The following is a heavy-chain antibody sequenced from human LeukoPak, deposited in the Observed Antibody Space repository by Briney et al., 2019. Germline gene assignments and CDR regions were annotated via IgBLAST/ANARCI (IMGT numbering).Heavy chain of an antibody. CDR1: GFTFYNAW. CDR2: ITGKTEGATP. D-gene: IGHD6-19*01. J-gene: IGHJ5*02. V-gene: IGHV3-15*01. Sequence: GGSLRLSCAVSGFTFYNAWMGWVRQTPGKGLEWVGRITGKTEGATPDYAAPVEGRFTISRRESQNTMYLQMNSLKIEDTGVYYCVSDVAVAANGYWFDPRGQGTLVTVSS. CDR3: VSDVAVAANGYWFDP.